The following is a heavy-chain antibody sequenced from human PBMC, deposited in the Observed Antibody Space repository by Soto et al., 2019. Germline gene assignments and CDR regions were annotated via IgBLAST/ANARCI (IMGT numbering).Heavy chain of an antibody. J-gene: IGHJ4*02. CDR2: IKQDGSEK. Sequence: GGSLRLSCAASGFTFSSYWMSWVRQAPGKGLEWVANIKQDGSEKYYVDSVKGRFTISRDNAKNSLYLQMNSLRAEDTAVYYCASGVGDLYAKYDYWGQGTLVTVSS. CDR1: GFTFSSYW. CDR3: ASGVGDLYAKYDY. D-gene: IGHD2-8*01. V-gene: IGHV3-7*05.